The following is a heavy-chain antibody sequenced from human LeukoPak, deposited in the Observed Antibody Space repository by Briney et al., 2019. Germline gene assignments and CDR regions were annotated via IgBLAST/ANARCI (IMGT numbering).Heavy chain of an antibody. CDR1: GYNFTTYW. CDR2: IYPGDSDT. Sequence: GESLKISCKGSGYNFTTYWIGWVRQMPRQGLEWMGIIYPGDSDTRYSPSFRGQVTISADKSISTAYLEWNSLKASDTAMFYCARRGYSGYEGAWFDPWGQGTLVTVSS. CDR3: ARRGYSGYEGAWFDP. J-gene: IGHJ5*02. V-gene: IGHV5-51*01. D-gene: IGHD5-12*01.